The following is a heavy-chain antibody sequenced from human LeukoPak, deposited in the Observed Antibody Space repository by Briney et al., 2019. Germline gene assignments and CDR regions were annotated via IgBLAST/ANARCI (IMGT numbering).Heavy chain of an antibody. CDR1: GFSFSTYE. J-gene: IGHJ3*02. CDR3: AKEFIPESSGYDAFHI. D-gene: IGHD3-22*01. CDR2: ISSGGGTI. V-gene: IGHV3-48*03. Sequence: GGALRLSCAASGFSFSTYEMDWVRQAPGKGLEGVAYISSGGGTIYYADSVSGRFTISRENAQNSLYLQMNSLSAEDTAVYYCAKEFIPESSGYDAFHIWGPGTMVTVSS.